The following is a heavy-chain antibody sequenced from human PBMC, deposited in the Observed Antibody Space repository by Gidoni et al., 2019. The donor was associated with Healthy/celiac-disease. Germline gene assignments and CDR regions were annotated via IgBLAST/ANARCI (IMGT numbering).Heavy chain of an antibody. J-gene: IGHJ5*02. CDR3: ARIEYSSSSGIDP. V-gene: IGHV4-59*01. CDR2: IDYSGST. D-gene: IGHD6-6*01. CDR1: GGSISSYY. Sequence: QVKLQEAGPGLVKPSETMALTCTVAGGSISSYYWSWIRQPPGKGLEWIWYIDYSGSTNYNPSLKSRVTISVDTSKNQFSLKLSSVTAADTAVYYCARIEYSSSSGIDPWGQGTLVTVSS.